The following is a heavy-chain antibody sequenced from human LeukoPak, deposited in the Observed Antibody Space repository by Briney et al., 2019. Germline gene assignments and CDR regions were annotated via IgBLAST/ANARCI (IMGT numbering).Heavy chain of an antibody. V-gene: IGHV3-9*01. Sequence: QSGGSLRLSRAASGFTFDDYAMHWVRQAPGKGLEWVSGISWNSGSIGYADSVKGRFTISRDSAKNSLYLQMNSLRAEDTALYYCAKDSTLAAAFDAFDIWGQGTMVTVSS. CDR3: AKDSTLAAAFDAFDI. CDR2: ISWNSGSI. CDR1: GFTFDDYA. J-gene: IGHJ3*02. D-gene: IGHD6-13*01.